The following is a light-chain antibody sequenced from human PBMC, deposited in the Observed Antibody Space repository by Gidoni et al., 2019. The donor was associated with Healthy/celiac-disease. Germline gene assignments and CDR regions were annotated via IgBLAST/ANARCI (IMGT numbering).Light chain of an antibody. CDR2: DAS. CDR1: QSVSSN. V-gene: IGKV3-15*01. Sequence: EIVIPPSPSTLSVSPGERATLPCRASQSVSSNLAWYQQKPGQAPRLLIYDASNMASGIPARFSGSGSGTEFTLTISSLQSEDFAVYYCQQYDNWPPTFGQGTKVEIK. J-gene: IGKJ1*01. CDR3: QQYDNWPPT.